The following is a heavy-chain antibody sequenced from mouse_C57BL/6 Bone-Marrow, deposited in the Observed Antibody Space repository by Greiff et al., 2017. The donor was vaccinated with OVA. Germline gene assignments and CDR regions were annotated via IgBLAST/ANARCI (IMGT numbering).Heavy chain of an antibody. D-gene: IGHD1-1*01. V-gene: IGHV5-4*01. CDR2: ISDGGSYT. CDR3: ARAYGSSYVPMDY. CDR1: GFTFSSYA. J-gene: IGHJ4*01. Sequence: EVQGVESGGGLVKPGGSLKLSCAASGFTFSSYAMSWVRQTPEKRLEWVATISDGGSYTYYPDNVKGRFTISRDNAKNNLYLQMSHLKSEDTAMYYCARAYGSSYVPMDYWGQGTSVTVSS.